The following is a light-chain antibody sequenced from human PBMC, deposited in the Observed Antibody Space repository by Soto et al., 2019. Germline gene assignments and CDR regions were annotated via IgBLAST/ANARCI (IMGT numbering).Light chain of an antibody. CDR1: QSVTSNY. CDR2: GAS. J-gene: IGKJ2*01. Sequence: EIVLTQSPGTLSFSPGERATLSCRASQSVTSNYLAWYQQRPGQAPRLLIHGASYRATGIPDRFSGSGSGTDFTLTISRLEPEDFAVFHCQQYGNSPYTFGQGTKLEI. CDR3: QQYGNSPYT. V-gene: IGKV3-20*01.